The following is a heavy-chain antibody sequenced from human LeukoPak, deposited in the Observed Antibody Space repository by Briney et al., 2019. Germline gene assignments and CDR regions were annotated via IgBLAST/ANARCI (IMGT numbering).Heavy chain of an antibody. CDR3: ARVHAYYFDY. V-gene: IGHV4-34*01. CDR1: GFTFSSYA. Sequence: GSLRLSCAASGFTFSSYAMSWVRQAPGKGLEWIGEINHSGSTNYNPSLKSRVTISVDTSKNQFSLKLSSVTAADTAVYYCARVHAYYFDYWGQGTLVTVSS. CDR2: INHSGST. J-gene: IGHJ4*02.